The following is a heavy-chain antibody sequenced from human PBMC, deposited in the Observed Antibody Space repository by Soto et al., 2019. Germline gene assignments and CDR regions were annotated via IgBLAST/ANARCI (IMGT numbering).Heavy chain of an antibody. V-gene: IGHV3-30-3*01. CDR2: ISYDGSNK. CDR1: GFTFSSYA. D-gene: IGHD4-17*01. J-gene: IGHJ4*02. CDR3: ARDVRAYGDYPLGCDY. Sequence: QVQLVESGGGVVQPGRSLRLSCAASGFTFSSYAMHWVRQAPGKGLEWVAVISYDGSNKYYADSVKGRFTISRDNSKNTLYLQMNSLRAEDTAVYYCARDVRAYGDYPLGCDYWGQGTLVTVSS.